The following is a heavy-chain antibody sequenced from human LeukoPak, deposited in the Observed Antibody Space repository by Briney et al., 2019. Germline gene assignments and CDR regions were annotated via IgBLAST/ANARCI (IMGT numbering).Heavy chain of an antibody. J-gene: IGHJ5*02. CDR2: ISAYNGNT. V-gene: IGHV1-18*01. Sequence: GASVKVSCKASGYTFTSYGISWVRQAPGQGLEWMGWISAYNGNTNYAQKLQGRVTMTTDTSTSTAYMELRSLRSDDTAVYYCARDLGLVTERWLQLDLWGQGTLVTVSS. D-gene: IGHD5-24*01. CDR3: ARDLGLVTERWLQLDL. CDR1: GYTFTSYG.